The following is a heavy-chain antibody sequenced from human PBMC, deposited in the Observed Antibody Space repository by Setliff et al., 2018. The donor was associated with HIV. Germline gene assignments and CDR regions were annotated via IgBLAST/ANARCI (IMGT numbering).Heavy chain of an antibody. CDR1: GDSITNSFYF. CDR2: IDHGGSP. D-gene: IGHD6-25*01. Sequence: SETLSLTCTVSGDSITNSFYFWAWIRQPPGKGLEWIGEIDHGGSPTYNPSFKSRVSISLDTANKQFSLTLNSLTAADSALYFCAGGFPKYNFRLFDSWGQGTLVTVSS. V-gene: IGHV4-39*01. CDR3: AGGFPKYNFRLFDS. J-gene: IGHJ5*01.